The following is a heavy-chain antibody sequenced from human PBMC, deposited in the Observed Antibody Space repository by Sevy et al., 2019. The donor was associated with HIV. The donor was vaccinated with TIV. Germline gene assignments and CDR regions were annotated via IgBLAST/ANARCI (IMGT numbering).Heavy chain of an antibody. CDR1: GFTFSDAW. V-gene: IGHV3-15*01. CDR3: TTEALDGDYGDYYYYGMDV. J-gene: IGHJ6*02. D-gene: IGHD4-17*01. CDR2: IQSKTDGGTT. Sequence: GGSLRLSCAASGFTFSDAWMSWVRQAPGKGLEWVGRIQSKTDGGTTDYAAPVKGRFTISRDDSKNTLYLQMNSLQTEDTAVYYCTTEALDGDYGDYYYYGMDVWGQGTTVTVSS.